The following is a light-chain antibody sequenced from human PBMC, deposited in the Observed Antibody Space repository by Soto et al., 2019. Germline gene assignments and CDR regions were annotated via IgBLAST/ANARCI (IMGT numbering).Light chain of an antibody. J-gene: IGLJ1*01. Sequence: QSALTQPASVSGSPGQSISISCTGTSSDVGVYNVVSCHQQHPGKAPIVLISMVSNRPSVVSKRLPGTKSRKTASLTTSRLQAEDEADYYRRRYRSGGTFVFGSGTKVTVL. CDR3: RRYRSGGTFV. V-gene: IGLV2-14*01. CDR2: MVS. CDR1: SSDVGVYNV.